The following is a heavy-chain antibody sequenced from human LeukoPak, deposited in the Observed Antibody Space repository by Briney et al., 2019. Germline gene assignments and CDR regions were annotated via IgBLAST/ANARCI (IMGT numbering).Heavy chain of an antibody. Sequence: GGSLRLSCAASGFTFSSYGMHWVRQAPGKGLEWVSYISSSSTIYYADSVKGRFTISRDNAKNSLYLQMNSLRAEDTAVYYCAREQVGATSFDYWSQGTRSPSPQ. CDR1: GFTFSSYG. CDR3: AREQVGATSFDY. D-gene: IGHD1-26*01. CDR2: ISSSSTI. J-gene: IGHJ4*02. V-gene: IGHV3-48*04.